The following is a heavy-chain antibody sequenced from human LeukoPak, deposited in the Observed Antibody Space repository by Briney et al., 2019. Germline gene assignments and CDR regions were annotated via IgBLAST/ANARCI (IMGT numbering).Heavy chain of an antibody. Sequence: SETLSLTCAVYGASFSGYYWSWIRQPPRKGLEWIREINHSGSTNYNPALKRRVTISVNTSKNQFSLKLSSVTAAYTAVYYCARLGVHDAFDIWGQGTMVTVSS. J-gene: IGHJ3*02. CDR3: ARLGVHDAFDI. CDR1: GASFSGYY. V-gene: IGHV4-34*01. D-gene: IGHD3-10*01. CDR2: INHSGST.